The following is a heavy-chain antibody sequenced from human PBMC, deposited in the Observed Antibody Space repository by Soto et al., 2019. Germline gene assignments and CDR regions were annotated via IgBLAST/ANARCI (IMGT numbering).Heavy chain of an antibody. CDR3: AREEIGHGGNSHDFDY. Sequence: ASVKVSCKASGYTFTSYYMHCVRQAPGQGLEWMGIINPSGSSTSYAQKFQGRVTMTRDTSTSTVYMELSSLRSEDTAVYYCAREEIGHGGNSHDFDYWGQGTLVTVSS. CDR2: INPSGSST. V-gene: IGHV1-46*01. D-gene: IGHD2-21*02. CDR1: GYTFTSYY. J-gene: IGHJ4*02.